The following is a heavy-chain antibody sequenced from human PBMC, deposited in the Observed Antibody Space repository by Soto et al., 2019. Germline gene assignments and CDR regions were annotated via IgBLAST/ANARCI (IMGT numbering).Heavy chain of an antibody. CDR1: GGSISSSGFY. Sequence: QVQLQESGPGLVQPSQTLSLTCTVSGGSISSSGFYWSWIRQHPEKGLEWIGWIYHSGNTYYNPSLKSRVTLLEDTSKNQFSLKLTSVTAADTAVYYCARGTYQYYDSSGVQNRFDPWGQGTLVTVSS. CDR3: ARGTYQYYDSSGVQNRFDP. CDR2: IYHSGNT. D-gene: IGHD3-22*01. J-gene: IGHJ5*02. V-gene: IGHV4-31*03.